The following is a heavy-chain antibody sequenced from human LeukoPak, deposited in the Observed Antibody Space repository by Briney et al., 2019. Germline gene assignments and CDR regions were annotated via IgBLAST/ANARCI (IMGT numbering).Heavy chain of an antibody. D-gene: IGHD3-9*01. CDR2: IKQDGSEK. J-gene: IGHJ4*02. CDR1: GFTFSSYW. CDR3: ARESLRGYYDILTGYSD. Sequence: PGGSLRLSCAASGFTFSSYWMSWVRQAPGKGLEWVANIKQDGSEKYYVDSVKGRFTISRDNAKNSLYLQMNSLRAEDTAVYYCARESLRGYYDILTGYSDWGQGTLVTVSS. V-gene: IGHV3-7*03.